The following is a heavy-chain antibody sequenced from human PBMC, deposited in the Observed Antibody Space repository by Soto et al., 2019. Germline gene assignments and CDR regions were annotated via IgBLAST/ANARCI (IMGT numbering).Heavy chain of an antibody. V-gene: IGHV1-2*04. D-gene: IGHD6-13*01. J-gene: IGHJ4*02. CDR1: GYTFTGYY. Sequence: QVQLVQSGAEVKKPGASVKVSCKASGYTFTGYYMHWVRQAPGQGLEWMGWINPNSGGTNYAQKFQGWVTMTRDTSSSTADMELIRLRSDGTAVYYCAREGGGIAAAGNSPFDYWGQGTLVTVSS. CDR2: INPNSGGT. CDR3: AREGGGIAAAGNSPFDY.